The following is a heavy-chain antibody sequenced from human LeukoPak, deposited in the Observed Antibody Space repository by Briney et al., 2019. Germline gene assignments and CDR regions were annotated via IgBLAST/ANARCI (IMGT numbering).Heavy chain of an antibody. J-gene: IGHJ4*02. D-gene: IGHD3-3*01. CDR2: INHSGST. Sequence: SETLSLTCAVYGGSFRGYYWSWIRQPPGKGLEWIGEINHSGSTNYNPSLKSRVTISVDTSKNQFSLKLSSVTAADTAVYYCARSLAYYDFWSGQRKALDYWGQGTLVTVSS. CDR3: ARSLAYYDFWSGQRKALDY. V-gene: IGHV4-34*01. CDR1: GGSFRGYY.